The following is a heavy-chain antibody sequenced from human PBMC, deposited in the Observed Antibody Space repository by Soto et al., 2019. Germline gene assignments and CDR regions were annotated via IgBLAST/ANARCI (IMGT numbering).Heavy chain of an antibody. Sequence: QVQLVQSGAEVKKPGSSVKVSCKASGGTFSSYTISWVRQAPGQGLEWMGRIIPILGIANYAQQFQGRVTITADKSTSTAYMELSSLRSEDTAVYYCARVSGYSGYDDTYYYYGMDVWGQGTTVTVSS. J-gene: IGHJ6*02. CDR1: GGTFSSYT. V-gene: IGHV1-69*02. CDR2: IIPILGIA. D-gene: IGHD5-12*01. CDR3: ARVSGYSGYDDTYYYYGMDV.